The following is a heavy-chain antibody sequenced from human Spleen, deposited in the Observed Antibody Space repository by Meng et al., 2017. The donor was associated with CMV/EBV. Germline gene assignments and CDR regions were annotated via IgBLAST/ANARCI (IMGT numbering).Heavy chain of an antibody. Sequence: ETLSLTCAASGFTFSSFWMHWVRQAPGKGLEWVSAMSGSGGSTNYADSVKARFTISRDNSKNTLYLQMNSLRAEDTAVYYCANTGGIRGQGTLVTVSS. CDR1: GFTFSSFW. D-gene: IGHD2-8*02. CDR2: MSGSGGST. J-gene: IGHJ4*02. CDR3: ANTGGI. V-gene: IGHV3-23*01.